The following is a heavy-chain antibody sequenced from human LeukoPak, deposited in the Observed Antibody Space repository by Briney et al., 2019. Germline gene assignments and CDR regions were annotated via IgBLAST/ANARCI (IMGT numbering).Heavy chain of an antibody. J-gene: IGHJ5*02. CDR2: IWYDGSKK. Sequence: GGSLRLSCAAAGFTFSSYGMHWVRQAPGKGLEWVAFIWYDGSKKFYADSVKGRFTISRDNSKNTLYLQMNSPRAEDSAVYSCAKDYGTASNWFDPWGQGTLVTVSS. CDR1: GFTFSSYG. CDR3: AKDYGTASNWFDP. V-gene: IGHV3-30*02. D-gene: IGHD3-10*01.